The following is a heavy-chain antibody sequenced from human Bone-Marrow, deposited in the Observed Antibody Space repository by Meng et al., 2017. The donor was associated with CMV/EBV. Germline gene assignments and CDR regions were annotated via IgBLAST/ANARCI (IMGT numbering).Heavy chain of an antibody. V-gene: IGHV3-15*01. J-gene: IGHJ4*02. D-gene: IGHD2-2*01. CDR3: AKFVVVPAATDY. CDR1: GFTFSNAW. CDR2: IKSKTDGGTT. Sequence: GGSLRLSCAASGFTFSNAWMSWVRQAPGKGLEWVGRIKSKTDGGTTDYAAPVKGRFTISRDDSKNTLYLQMNSLRAEDTAVYYCAKFVVVPAATDYWGQGTLVTVSS.